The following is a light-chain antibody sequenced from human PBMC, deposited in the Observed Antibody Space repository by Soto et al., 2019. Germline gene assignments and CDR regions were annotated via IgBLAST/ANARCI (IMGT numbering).Light chain of an antibody. J-gene: IGKJ4*01. CDR2: GAS. CDR3: QQYGSSLLT. CDR1: QSVSSNY. Sequence: EIVLTQSPGILSLSPGERATLSCRASQSVSSNYLAWYQQKPGQAPRLVIYGASSRATGIPDRFTGSGSGTDFTLTISRLEPEDFAVYYCQQYGSSLLTFGGGTKVEIK. V-gene: IGKV3-20*01.